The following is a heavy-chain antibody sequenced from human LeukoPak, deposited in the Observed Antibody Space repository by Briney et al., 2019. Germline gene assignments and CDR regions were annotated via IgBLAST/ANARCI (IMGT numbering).Heavy chain of an antibody. J-gene: IGHJ6*03. Sequence: GGSLRLSCAASGFTFSSYSMNWVRQAPGKGLEWVSYISSSSSTIYYADSVKGRFTISRDNAKNSLYLQMNSLRAEDTALYYCARDGAISYSYYYMDVWGKGTTVTVSS. D-gene: IGHD4/OR15-4a*01. CDR1: GFTFSSYS. CDR2: ISSSSSTI. CDR3: ARDGAISYSYYYMDV. V-gene: IGHV3-48*01.